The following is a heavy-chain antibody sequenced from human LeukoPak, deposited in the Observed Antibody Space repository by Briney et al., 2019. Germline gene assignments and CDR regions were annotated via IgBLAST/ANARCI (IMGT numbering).Heavy chain of an antibody. J-gene: IGHJ4*02. D-gene: IGHD4-23*01. CDR2: IASDGSST. CDR3: ARGRPHGNDY. Sequence: AGGSLRLSCAASGFTLSSYWMNWVRHAPGKGLVWVSRIASDGSSTTYADSVKGRFSISRDNAKNTLYLQMNSLRVEDTAVYYCARGRPHGNDYWGQGTLVTVSS. V-gene: IGHV3-74*01. CDR1: GFTLSSYW.